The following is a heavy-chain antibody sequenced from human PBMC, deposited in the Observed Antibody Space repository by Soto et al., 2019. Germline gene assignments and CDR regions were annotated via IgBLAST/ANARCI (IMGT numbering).Heavy chain of an antibody. Sequence: SVKVSCKASGGTFSSYAISWVRQAPGQGLEWMGGIIPIFGTANYAQKFQGRVTITADESTSTAYMELSSLRSEDTAVYYCARDFPSIYRLTGYYTRYYYYGIDVWGQGTTVTVYS. V-gene: IGHV1-69*13. J-gene: IGHJ6*02. CDR2: IIPIFGTA. CDR3: ARDFPSIYRLTGYYTRYYYYGIDV. D-gene: IGHD3-9*01. CDR1: GGTFSSYA.